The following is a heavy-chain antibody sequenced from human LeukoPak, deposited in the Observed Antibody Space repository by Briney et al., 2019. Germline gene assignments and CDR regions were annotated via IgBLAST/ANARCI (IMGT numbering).Heavy chain of an antibody. J-gene: IGHJ4*02. CDR2: ISSNGGST. D-gene: IGHD2-21*02. Sequence: PGGSLRLSCAASGFTFSSYWMHSVRQAPGKGLEYVSAISSNGGSTYYANSVKGRFTISRDNSKNTLYLQMNSLRAEDTAVYYCARDECGGDCYPYNYWGQGTLVTVSS. CDR3: ARDECGGDCYPYNY. V-gene: IGHV3-64*01. CDR1: GFTFSSYW.